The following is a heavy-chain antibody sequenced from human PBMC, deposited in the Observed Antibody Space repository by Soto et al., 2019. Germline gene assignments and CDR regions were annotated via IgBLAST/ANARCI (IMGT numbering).Heavy chain of an antibody. D-gene: IGHD2-15*01. CDR1: GYTFTSYY. J-gene: IGHJ4*02. CDR2: INPSGVT. Sequence: QVQLVQSGAEVKKPGASVKVSCKASGYTFTSYYMHWVRQAPGQGLEWMGIINPSGVTSYAQKFQCRVTMTRDTSTSTVYMELSSLRSEDTAVYYCARVYCSGGGCYGIDYWGQGTLVTVSS. CDR3: ARVYCSGGGCYGIDY. V-gene: IGHV1-46*01.